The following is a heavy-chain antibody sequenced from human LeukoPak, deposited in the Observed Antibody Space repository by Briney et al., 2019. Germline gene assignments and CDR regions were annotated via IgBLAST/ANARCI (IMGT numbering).Heavy chain of an antibody. J-gene: IGHJ4*02. V-gene: IGHV1-46*03. CDR1: GYTFTSYY. D-gene: IGHD5-24*01. CDR3: ARTERWLQLRYYFDY. CDR2: INPSGDST. Sequence: VKISFKASGYTFTSYYMHWVRQAPGQGLEWMGIINPSGDSTSYSQKFQGRVTMTRDTSTSTVYMELSSLRSEDTAVYYCARTERWLQLRYYFDYWGQGTLVTVSS.